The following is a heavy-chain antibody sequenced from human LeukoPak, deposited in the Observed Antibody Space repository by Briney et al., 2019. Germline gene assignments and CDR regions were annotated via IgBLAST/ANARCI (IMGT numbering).Heavy chain of an antibody. CDR1: GGSFSGYY. CDR3: ARAEYCSSTSCPNWFDP. J-gene: IGHJ5*02. CDR2: INHSGST. Sequence: SETLSLTCAVYGGSFSGYYWSWIRQPPGKGLEWIGEINHSGSTNYNPSLKSRVTISVDTSKNQFSLKLGSVTAADTAVYYCARAEYCSSTSCPNWFDPWGQGTLVTVSS. V-gene: IGHV4-34*01. D-gene: IGHD2-2*01.